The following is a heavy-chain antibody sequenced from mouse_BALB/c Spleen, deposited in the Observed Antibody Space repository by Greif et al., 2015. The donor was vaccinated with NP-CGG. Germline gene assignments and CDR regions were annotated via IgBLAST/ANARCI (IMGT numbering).Heavy chain of an antibody. V-gene: IGHV7-3*02. D-gene: IGHD1-1*01. CDR1: GFTFTDYY. CDR2: IRNKANGYTT. J-gene: IGHJ4*01. Sequence: EVKLVESGGGLVQPGGSLRLSCATSGFTFTDYYMSWVRQPPGKALEWLGFIRNKANGYTTEYSASVKGRFTISRDNSQSILYLQMNTLRAEDSATYYCARDYGRYAMDYWGQGTSVTVSS. CDR3: ARDYGRYAMDY.